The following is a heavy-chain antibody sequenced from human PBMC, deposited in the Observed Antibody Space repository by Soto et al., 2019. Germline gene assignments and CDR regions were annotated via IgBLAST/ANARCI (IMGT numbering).Heavy chain of an antibody. D-gene: IGHD7-27*01. Sequence: PGWSLRLSCVASGFTLSNYGMHLVRQAPGKGLEWVAVISYDGTNTYYADSVKGRFTISRDKSRNTLYLQMNSLRAEDTAVYYCARQLGMGAFDIWGEGTMVTVSS. CDR2: ISYDGTNT. V-gene: IGHV3-30*03. CDR3: ARQLGMGAFDI. J-gene: IGHJ3*02. CDR1: GFTLSNYG.